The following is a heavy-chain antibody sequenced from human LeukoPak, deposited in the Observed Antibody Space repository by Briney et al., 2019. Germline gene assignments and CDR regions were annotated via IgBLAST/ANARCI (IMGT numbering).Heavy chain of an antibody. Sequence: SETLSLTCTVSGGSTSSYYWSWIRQPPGKGLEWIGYIYYSGSTNYNPSLKSRVTISVDTSKNQFSLKLSSVTAADTAVYYCASAEMATISGRGFDYWGQGTLVTVSS. D-gene: IGHD5-24*01. CDR2: IYYSGST. CDR3: ASAEMATISGRGFDY. J-gene: IGHJ4*02. CDR1: GGSTSSYY. V-gene: IGHV4-59*01.